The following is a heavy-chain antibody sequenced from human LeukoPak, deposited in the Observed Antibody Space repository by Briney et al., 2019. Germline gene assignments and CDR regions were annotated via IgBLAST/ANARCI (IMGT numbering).Heavy chain of an antibody. J-gene: IGHJ4*02. CDR2: ISGSGSTM. Sequence: GGSLRLSCAASGFTFSSYEMNWVRQAPGKGLEWVSYISGSGSTMFYADSVKGRFTIPRDNAKNSLYLQMNSLRVEDTAVYYCAREYPDNGDGWGYWGQGTLVTVSS. D-gene: IGHD1-1*01. CDR1: GFTFSSYE. CDR3: AREYPDNGDGWGY. V-gene: IGHV3-48*03.